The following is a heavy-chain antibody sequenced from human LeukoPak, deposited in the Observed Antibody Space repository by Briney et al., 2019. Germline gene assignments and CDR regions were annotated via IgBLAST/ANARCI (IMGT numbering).Heavy chain of an antibody. Sequence: GGSLRLSCAASGFAFSSCTMHWVRQAPGKRLECVSATNSNGGSTYYANSVKGRFTISRDNSKNTLYLHMGSLRPEDMAVYYCAREVDGSGTFDYWGQGALVTVSS. CDR3: AREVDGSGTFDY. CDR1: GFAFSSCT. J-gene: IGHJ4*02. D-gene: IGHD3-10*01. V-gene: IGHV3-64*01. CDR2: TNSNGGST.